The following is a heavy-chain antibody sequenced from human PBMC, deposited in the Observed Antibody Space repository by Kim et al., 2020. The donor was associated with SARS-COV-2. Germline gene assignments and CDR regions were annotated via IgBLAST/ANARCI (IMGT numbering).Heavy chain of an antibody. CDR3: ARDLLEWELQTPFDY. CDR1: GYTFTSYG. CDR2: ISAYNGNT. Sequence: ASVKVSCKASGYTFTSYGISWVRQAPGQGLEWMGWISAYNGNTNYAQKLQGRVTMTTDTSTSTAYMELRSLRSDDTAVYYCARDLLEWELQTPFDYWGQGTLVTVSS. J-gene: IGHJ4*02. D-gene: IGHD1-26*01. V-gene: IGHV1-18*01.